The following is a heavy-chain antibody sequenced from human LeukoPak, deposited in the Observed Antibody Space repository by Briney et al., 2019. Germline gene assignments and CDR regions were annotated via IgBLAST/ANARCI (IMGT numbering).Heavy chain of an antibody. J-gene: IGHJ6*04. CDR2: ISTSGGKT. D-gene: IGHD3-10*02. V-gene: IGHV3-23*01. Sequence: PGGSLRLSCAASGFIFRSFGMDWVRHTPGKGLEWVAGISTSGGKTFYADSVKGRFTISRDNSKDTLFLQMNSLRAEDTAVYYCAELGITMIGGVWGKGTTVTISS. CDR1: GFIFRSFG. CDR3: AELGITMIGGV.